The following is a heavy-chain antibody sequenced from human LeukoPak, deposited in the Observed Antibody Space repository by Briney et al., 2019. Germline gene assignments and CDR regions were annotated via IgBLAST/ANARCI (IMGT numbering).Heavy chain of an antibody. Sequence: PGGSLRLSSAASGFTFSSCEMNWVRQAPGKGLEWVSYISSSDSSTYYADSVKGRFTISRDNAKNSLSLQMNSLRVEDTAVYYCARDKYSGFVFDCWGQGTLVTVSS. CDR2: ISSSDSST. V-gene: IGHV3-48*03. CDR3: ARDKYSGFVFDC. CDR1: GFTFSSCE. J-gene: IGHJ4*02. D-gene: IGHD5-12*01.